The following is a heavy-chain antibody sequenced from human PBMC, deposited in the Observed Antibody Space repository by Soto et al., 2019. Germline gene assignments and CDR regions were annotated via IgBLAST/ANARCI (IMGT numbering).Heavy chain of an antibody. Sequence: SVKVSCKASGGTFSSYAISWVRQAPGQGLEWMGGIIPIFGTAKYAQKFQGRVTITTDKSTSTAYMELSSLRSEDTAVYYCARGPYSRSAPHFDYWGQGALVTVSS. CDR1: GGTFSSYA. J-gene: IGHJ4*02. V-gene: IGHV1-69*05. CDR3: ARGPYSRSAPHFDY. D-gene: IGHD6-6*01. CDR2: IIPIFGTA.